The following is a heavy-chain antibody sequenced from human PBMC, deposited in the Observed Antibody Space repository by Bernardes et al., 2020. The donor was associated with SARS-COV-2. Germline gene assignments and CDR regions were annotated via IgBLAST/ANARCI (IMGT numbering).Heavy chain of an antibody. J-gene: IGHJ6*02. V-gene: IGHV2-70*11. Sequence: SGPTLVKLTQTLTLTCIFSGFSLNTNGMCVIWIRQPPGKALEWLARIDWDDDKYYNTSLKTRLAISKDTSKNQVVLKMTDMDPADTATYYCARLYSGYDVGDHYYYGVDVWGQGTTVTVSS. CDR3: ARLYSGYDVGDHYYYGVDV. CDR2: IDWDDDK. D-gene: IGHD5-12*01. CDR1: GFSLNTNGMC.